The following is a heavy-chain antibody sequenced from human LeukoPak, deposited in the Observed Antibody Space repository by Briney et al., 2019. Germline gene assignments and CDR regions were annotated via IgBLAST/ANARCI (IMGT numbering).Heavy chain of an antibody. CDR1: GFTFSSYA. V-gene: IGHV3-23*01. J-gene: IGHJ4*02. CDR3: AKGNTIFGVVTPFDY. CDR2: ISGSGGST. Sequence: GGSLRLSCAASGFTFSSYAMSWVRQAPGKGLEWVSAISGSGGSTYYAASVKGRFTISRDNSKNTLYLQMNSLRAEDTAVYYCAKGNTIFGVVTPFDYWGQGALVTVSS. D-gene: IGHD3-3*01.